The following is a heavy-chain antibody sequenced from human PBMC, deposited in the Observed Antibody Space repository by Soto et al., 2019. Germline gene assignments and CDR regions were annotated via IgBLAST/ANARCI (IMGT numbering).Heavy chain of an antibody. D-gene: IGHD3-10*01. V-gene: IGHV1-18*01. Sequence: QVQLVQSGAEVKKPGASVKVSCKASGYTFTSHGISWVRQAPGQGLEWMAWISAENGDTNYEQKLQGSVTVTTDSTTSTAYMELRSLRSEDTAVYYCARMVRGSNIDYYYYMDVWGKGTTVTVSS. CDR3: ARMVRGSNIDYYYYMDV. J-gene: IGHJ6*03. CDR2: ISAENGDT. CDR1: GYTFTSHG.